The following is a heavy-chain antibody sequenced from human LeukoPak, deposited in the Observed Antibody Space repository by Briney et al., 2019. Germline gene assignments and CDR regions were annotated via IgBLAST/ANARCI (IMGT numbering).Heavy chain of an antibody. CDR1: GFTFSSYW. V-gene: IGHV3-7*01. CDR2: IKQDGSEK. J-gene: IGHJ5*02. Sequence: PGGSLRLSCAASGFTFSSYWMSWVRQAPGKGLEWVANIKQDGSEKYYVDSVKGRFTISRDNAKNSLYLQMNSLRAADTAVYYCAKDWSGNYNWSDPWGQGTLVTVSS. D-gene: IGHD3-3*01. CDR3: AKDWSGNYNWSDP.